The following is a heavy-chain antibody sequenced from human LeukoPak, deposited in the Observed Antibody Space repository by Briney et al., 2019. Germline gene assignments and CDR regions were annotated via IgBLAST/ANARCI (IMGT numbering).Heavy chain of an antibody. J-gene: IGHJ4*02. CDR2: IIPILGIA. Sequence: GSSVKVSCKASGGTFSSYTISWVRQAPGQGLEWMGRIIPILGIANYAQKFQGRVTITADKSTSTAYMELSSLRSEDTAVYYCARAEGELVWWYWGQRTLVTVSS. CDR1: GGTFSSYT. D-gene: IGHD1-26*01. CDR3: ARAEGELVWWY. V-gene: IGHV1-69*02.